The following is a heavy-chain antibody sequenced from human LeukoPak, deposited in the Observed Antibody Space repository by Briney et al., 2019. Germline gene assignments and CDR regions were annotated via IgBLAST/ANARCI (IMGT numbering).Heavy chain of an antibody. D-gene: IGHD2-2*01. V-gene: IGHV3-74*01. J-gene: IGHJ6*02. CDR3: ARGEGYCSSTSCHEAYYGMDV. Sequence: GGSLRLSCAASGFTFSSYWMHWVRQAPGKGLVWVSRINSDGSSTSYADSVKGRFTISRDNAKNTLYLQMSSLRAEDTAVYYCARGEGYCSSTSCHEAYYGMDVWGQGTTVTVSS. CDR2: INSDGSST. CDR1: GFTFSSYW.